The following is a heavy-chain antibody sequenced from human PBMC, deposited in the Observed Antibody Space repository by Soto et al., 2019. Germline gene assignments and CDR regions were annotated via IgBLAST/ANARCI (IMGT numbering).Heavy chain of an antibody. CDR2: INPSGGST. CDR3: ARPPFPGCINAICYPLDF. V-gene: IGHV1-46*01. D-gene: IGHD2-8*01. J-gene: IGHJ4*02. Sequence: QVQLVQSGAEVKNPGASVKVSCKASGYTFTHYYIHWVRQAPGQGLEWMGMINPSGGSTSYAQKFQGRLTMTTDTSTNTVYMELSSLRSVDTAVYYCARPPFPGCINAICYPLDFWGQGALVTVSS. CDR1: GYTFTHYY.